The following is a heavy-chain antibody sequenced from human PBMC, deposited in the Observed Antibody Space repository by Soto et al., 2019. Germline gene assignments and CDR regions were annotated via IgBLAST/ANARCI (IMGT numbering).Heavy chain of an antibody. J-gene: IGHJ4*02. V-gene: IGHV4-31*03. Sequence: QVQLQESGPGLVKPSHNLSLTCSVSGGSITSGGHYWSWVRQHPGKGREWIGYIYYSGSTYYNPSHKSRLIISVAASKNQFSLKLSSVTAADTAVYYCARVYCTNGVCYAGSDFYFDSWGQGSLVTVSS. D-gene: IGHD2-8*01. CDR1: GGSITSGGHY. CDR2: IYYSGST. CDR3: ARVYCTNGVCYAGSDFYFDS.